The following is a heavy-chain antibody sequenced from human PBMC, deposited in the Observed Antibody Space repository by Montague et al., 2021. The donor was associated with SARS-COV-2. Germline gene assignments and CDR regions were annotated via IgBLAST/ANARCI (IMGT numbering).Heavy chain of an antibody. CDR2: IYYSGST. Sequence: TLSLTCTVSGGSISSGGYYWSWIRQHPGKGLEWIGYIYYSGSTYYNPSLKSRVTISVDTSKNQFSLKVSSVTAADTAVYYCARSPEPMIILIITSLNWYFDLWGRAPWSLSPQ. CDR1: GGSISSGGYY. J-gene: IGHJ2*01. V-gene: IGHV4-31*03. CDR3: ARSPEPMIILIITSLNWYFDL. D-gene: IGHD3-22*01.